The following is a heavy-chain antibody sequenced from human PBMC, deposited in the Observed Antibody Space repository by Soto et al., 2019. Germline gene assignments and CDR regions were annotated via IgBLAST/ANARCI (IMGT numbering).Heavy chain of an antibody. Sequence: DVQLVGSGGGLVQPGGSLRLSCVASGFPFSSYAMHWVRQAPGKGLEWISYINGASTTTFYADSVKGRFTVSRDNAKNSVYLQMSSLRHEDTAFYYCARDSSHWGQGMLVTVSS. CDR1: GFPFSSYA. J-gene: IGHJ4*02. V-gene: IGHV3-48*02. CDR2: INGASTTT. CDR3: ARDSSH. D-gene: IGHD6-6*01.